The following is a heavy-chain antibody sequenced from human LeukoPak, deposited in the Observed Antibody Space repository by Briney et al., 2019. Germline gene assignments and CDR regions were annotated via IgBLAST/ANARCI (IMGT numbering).Heavy chain of an antibody. CDR3: AREPPYYGMDV. CDR2: ISYDGSNK. Sequence: GGSLRLSCAASGFTFSSYSMNWVRQAPGKGLEWVAVISYDGSNKYYADSVKGRFTISRDNSKNTLYLQMNSLRVEDTAVYYCAREPPYYGMDVWGQGTTVTVSS. V-gene: IGHV3-30*03. CDR1: GFTFSSYS. J-gene: IGHJ6*02.